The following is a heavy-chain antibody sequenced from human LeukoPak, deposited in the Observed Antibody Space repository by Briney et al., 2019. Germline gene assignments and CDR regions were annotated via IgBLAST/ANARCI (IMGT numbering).Heavy chain of an antibody. J-gene: IGHJ6*02. CDR2: IKQDGSEK. V-gene: IGHV3-7*01. CDR1: GFTFSSYW. CDR3: ARDRRAAAAVYGMDVAVYGMDV. Sequence: QPGGSLRLSCAASGFTFSSYWMSWVRQAPGKGLEWVANIKQDGSEKYYVDSVKGRFTISRDNAKNSLYLQMNSLRAEDTAVYYCARDRRAAAAVYGMDVAVYGMDVWGQGTTVTVSS. D-gene: IGHD6-13*01.